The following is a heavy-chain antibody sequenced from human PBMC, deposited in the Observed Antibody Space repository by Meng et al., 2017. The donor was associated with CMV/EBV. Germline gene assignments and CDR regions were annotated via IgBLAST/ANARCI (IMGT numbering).Heavy chain of an antibody. CDR3: AREPGRRAFDI. CDR1: GGTFSSYT. Sequence: SVKVSCKASGGTFSSYTISWVRQAPGQGLEWMGRIIPILGIANYAQKFQGRVTITADKSTSTAYMELSSLRSEGTAVYYCAREPGRRAFDIWGQGTMVTVSS. V-gene: IGHV1-69*04. J-gene: IGHJ3*02. CDR2: IIPILGIA. D-gene: IGHD1-1*01.